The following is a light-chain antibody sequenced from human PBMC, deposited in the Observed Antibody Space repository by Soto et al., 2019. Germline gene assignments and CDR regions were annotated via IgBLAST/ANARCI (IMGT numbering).Light chain of an antibody. CDR3: QVYAGSHLWT. Sequence: VLTQSPGTMSLSPGERATLSCRASQYVSSGYLAWYQQKPAQAXXLLLYGASTRAAGIPDRFSGSGSETDFSLRIRRLEPEDFAVYYCQVYAGSHLWTFGQGTKVDIK. CDR1: QYVSSGY. CDR2: GAS. V-gene: IGKV3-20*01. J-gene: IGKJ1*01.